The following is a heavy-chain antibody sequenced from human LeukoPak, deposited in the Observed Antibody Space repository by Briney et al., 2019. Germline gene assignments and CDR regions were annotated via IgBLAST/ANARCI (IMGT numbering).Heavy chain of an antibody. CDR1: GFSFSSYG. CDR3: ARGGLPFCTTTSCSIYGVGY. J-gene: IGHJ4*02. D-gene: IGHD2-2*01. CDR2: IYYDGSDK. V-gene: IGHV3-33*01. Sequence: GGSLRLSCAASGFSFSSYGMHWVRQAPGKGPEWVAVIYYDGSDKYYADSVKGRFTISRDNSKSTMYLQMNSLRAEDTAVYYCARGGLPFCTTTSCSIYGVGYWGQGTLVTVSS.